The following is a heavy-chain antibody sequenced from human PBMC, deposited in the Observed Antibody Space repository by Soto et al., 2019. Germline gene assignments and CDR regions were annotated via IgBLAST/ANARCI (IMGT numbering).Heavy chain of an antibody. CDR3: ARDPVGARSAPFDY. Sequence: KPSETLSLTCAVSGYSISNGYYWGWIRQPPGKGLEWIGNVYHSGSTYYNPSLKSRVTISVDTSKNQFSLKLTSLTAADTAVYYCARDPVGARSAPFDYWGQGTLVTVSS. CDR2: VYHSGST. D-gene: IGHD1-26*01. J-gene: IGHJ4*02. V-gene: IGHV4-38-2*02. CDR1: GYSISNGYY.